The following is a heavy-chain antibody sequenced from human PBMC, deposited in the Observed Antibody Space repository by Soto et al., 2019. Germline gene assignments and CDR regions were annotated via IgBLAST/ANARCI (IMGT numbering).Heavy chain of an antibody. V-gene: IGHV3-23*01. Sequence: EVQLLDSGGGLVQPGGSLRLSCAASGFTFNIYSMSWVRQAPGRGLEWVSSITSSGDNTYYPDSVKGRFTISRDNSKNTLYLQMNNLRVEDTPVYYCATDRPNYLHSGGAYYTSGGDSWGQGTLVTVSS. CDR1: GFTFNIYS. J-gene: IGHJ5*01. CDR2: ITSSGDNT. CDR3: ATDRPNYLHSGGAYYTSGGDS. D-gene: IGHD3-3*01.